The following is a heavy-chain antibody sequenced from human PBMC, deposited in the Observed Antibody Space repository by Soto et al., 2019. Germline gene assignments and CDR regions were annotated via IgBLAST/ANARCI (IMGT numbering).Heavy chain of an antibody. CDR2: ISGSGGST. D-gene: IGHD3-22*01. V-gene: IGHV3-23*01. CDR3: AKEADISGYHPDY. CDR1: GFTFSSSW. J-gene: IGHJ4*02. Sequence: PGGSLRLSCAASGFTFSSSWMHWVCQAPEKGLEWVSAISGSGGSTHYADSVKGRSTISRDNSKNTLYLQVNSLRAEDTAVYYCAKEADISGYHPDYWGQGTQVTVSS.